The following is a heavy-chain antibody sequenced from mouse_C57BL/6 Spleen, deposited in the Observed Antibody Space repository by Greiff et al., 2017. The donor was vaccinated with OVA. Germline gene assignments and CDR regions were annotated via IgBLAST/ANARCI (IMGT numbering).Heavy chain of an antibody. D-gene: IGHD1-1*01. J-gene: IGHJ1*03. V-gene: IGHV1-52*01. CDR1: GYTFTSYW. Sequence: QVQLQQPGAELVRPGSSVKLSCKASGYTFTSYWMHWVKQRPIQGLVWIGNIDPSDSETHYNQKFKDKATLTVDKSSSTAYMQLSSLTSEDSAVYYCARAYYYGSSHGYFDVWGTGTTVTVSS. CDR2: IDPSDSET. CDR3: ARAYYYGSSHGYFDV.